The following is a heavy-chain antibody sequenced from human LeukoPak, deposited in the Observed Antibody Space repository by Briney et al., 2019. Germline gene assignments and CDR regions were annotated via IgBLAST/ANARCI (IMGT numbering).Heavy chain of an antibody. J-gene: IGHJ4*02. Sequence: GGSLRLSCGASGFTFSNAWMRWVRQARGKGGEWVGRIKSKTDGGTTDYAAPVKGRFTISRDDSKNTLYLQMNSLKTEDTAVYYCTPLAAHDYGDYDFDYWGQGTLVTVSS. CDR2: IKSKTDGGTT. CDR3: TPLAAHDYGDYDFDY. D-gene: IGHD4-17*01. V-gene: IGHV3-15*01. CDR1: GFTFSNAW.